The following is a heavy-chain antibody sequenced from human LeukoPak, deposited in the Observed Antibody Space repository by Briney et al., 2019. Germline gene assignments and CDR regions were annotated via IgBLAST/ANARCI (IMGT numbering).Heavy chain of an antibody. Sequence: SVKVSCKASGGTFSSYAISWVRQAPGQGLEWMGRIIPILGIANYAQKFQGRVTITADKSTSTAYMELSSLRSEDTAVYYCARDYLPAAAIRGSKDAFDIWGQGTMVTVSS. CDR2: IIPILGIA. V-gene: IGHV1-69*04. J-gene: IGHJ3*02. D-gene: IGHD2-2*01. CDR1: GGTFSSYA. CDR3: ARDYLPAAAIRGSKDAFDI.